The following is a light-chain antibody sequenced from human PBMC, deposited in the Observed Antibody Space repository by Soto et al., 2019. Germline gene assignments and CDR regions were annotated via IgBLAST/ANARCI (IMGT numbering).Light chain of an antibody. Sequence: EVVLTQSPGTLSLSAEERATLSCRGSQSVADNHLAWYQQKPGQAPRLLIYDASTRAAGIPDRFSGSGSGTDSTLTISRLEPEDFGVYFCHHYTRSPIFTFGPGTTVD. CDR3: HHYTRSPIFT. V-gene: IGKV3-20*01. CDR2: DAS. CDR1: QSVADNH. J-gene: IGKJ3*01.